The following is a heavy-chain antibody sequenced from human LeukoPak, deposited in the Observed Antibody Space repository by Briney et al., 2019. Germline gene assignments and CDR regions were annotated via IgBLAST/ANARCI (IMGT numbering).Heavy chain of an antibody. J-gene: IGHJ6*02. Sequence: SETLSLTCAVYGGSISSYYWSWIRQPPGKGLEWIGYIYYSGSTNYNPSLKSRVTISVDTSKNQFSLKLSSVTAADTAVYYCARHLAEGSYYYGMDVWGQGTTVTVSS. V-gene: IGHV4-59*08. CDR2: IYYSGST. CDR1: GGSISSYY. D-gene: IGHD3-10*01. CDR3: ARHLAEGSYYYGMDV.